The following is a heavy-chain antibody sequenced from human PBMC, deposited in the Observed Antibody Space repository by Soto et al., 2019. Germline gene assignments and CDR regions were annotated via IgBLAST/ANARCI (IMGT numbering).Heavy chain of an antibody. D-gene: IGHD2-8*01. V-gene: IGHV1-8*01. CDR1: GYTFTSYD. Sequence: ASVKVSCKASGYTFTSYDINWVRQATGQGLEWMGWMNPNSGNTGYAQKFQGRVTMTRNTSISTAYMELSSLRSEDTAVYYCARLGGIVLMVYATDVPWYFDLWGRGTMVTVPQ. CDR3: ARLGGIVLMVYATDVPWYFDL. J-gene: IGHJ2*01. CDR2: MNPNSGNT.